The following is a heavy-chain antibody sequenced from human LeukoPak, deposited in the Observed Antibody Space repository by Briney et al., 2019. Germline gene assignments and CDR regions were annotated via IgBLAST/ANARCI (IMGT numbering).Heavy chain of an antibody. CDR1: GFTFDDHG. V-gene: IGHV4-38-2*01. J-gene: IGHJ4*02. CDR3: ARAGYGDSDFDY. Sequence: GSLRLSCAASGFTFDDHGMSWVRQAPGKGLEWIGSIYHSGNTYYNPSLKSRVTISVDTSKNQFSLKLNSVTAADTAVYYCARAGYGDSDFDYWGQGTLVTVSS. D-gene: IGHD4-17*01. CDR2: IYHSGNT.